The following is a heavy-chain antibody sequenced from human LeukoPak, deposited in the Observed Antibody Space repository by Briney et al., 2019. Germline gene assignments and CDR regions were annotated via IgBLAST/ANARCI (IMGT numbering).Heavy chain of an antibody. J-gene: IGHJ4*02. Sequence: ASVKVSCKASGYTFTSYDINWVRQATGQGLEWMGWMNPNSGNTGYAQKFQGRVTMTRNTSISTAYMELSRLRSDDTAVYYCARDSTITMVRGVTLVYWGQGTLVTVSS. D-gene: IGHD3-10*01. V-gene: IGHV1-8*01. CDR2: MNPNSGNT. CDR3: ARDSTITMVRGVTLVY. CDR1: GYTFTSYD.